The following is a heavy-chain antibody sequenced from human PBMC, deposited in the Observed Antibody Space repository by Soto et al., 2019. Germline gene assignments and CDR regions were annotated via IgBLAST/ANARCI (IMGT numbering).Heavy chain of an antibody. CDR3: ARVPFVGYFDWHDP. J-gene: IGHJ5*02. D-gene: IGHD3-9*01. Sequence: SETLSLTCSVSGASISSYYLTWIRQPPGGGLEWIGYMHPTQGTNDNPSLRGRVHMSIDTSMNQLSLRLTSVTAADTPVYYCARVPFVGYFDWHDPWGHGTLVTFSS. CDR2: MHPTQGT. V-gene: IGHV4-4*08. CDR1: GASISSYY.